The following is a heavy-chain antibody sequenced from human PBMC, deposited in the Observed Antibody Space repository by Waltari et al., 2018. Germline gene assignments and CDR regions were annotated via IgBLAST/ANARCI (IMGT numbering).Heavy chain of an antibody. Sequence: QVQLQELGPGLVKPSETLSLTCTVSGGSISSYYWSWIRQPPGKGLEWIGYIYYSGSTNYNPSLKSRVTISVDTSKNQFSLKLSSVTAADTAVYYCARDLRSYSSSPNWFDPWGQGTLVTVSS. D-gene: IGHD6-6*01. CDR2: IYYSGST. V-gene: IGHV4-59*01. CDR1: GGSISSYY. CDR3: ARDLRSYSSSPNWFDP. J-gene: IGHJ5*02.